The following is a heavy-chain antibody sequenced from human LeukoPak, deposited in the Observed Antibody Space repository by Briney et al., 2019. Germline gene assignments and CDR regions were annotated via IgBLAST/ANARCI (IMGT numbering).Heavy chain of an antibody. V-gene: IGHV3-53*01. CDR2: IYSGGST. CDR3: ARLVVFRSYFDY. Sequence: GGSLRLSCAASGFTVSSNYMSWVRQAPGKGLEWASVIYSGGSTYCADSVKGRFTISRDNSKNTLYLQMNSLRAEDTAVYYCARLVVFRSYFDYWGQGTLVTVSS. CDR1: GFTVSSNY. J-gene: IGHJ4*02. D-gene: IGHD2-2*01.